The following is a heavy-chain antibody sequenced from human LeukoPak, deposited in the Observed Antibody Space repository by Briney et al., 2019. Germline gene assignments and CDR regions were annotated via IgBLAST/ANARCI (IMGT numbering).Heavy chain of an antibody. CDR2: ISGSGGST. D-gene: IGHD1-1*01. CDR1: GFPFSSYV. V-gene: IGHV3-23*01. Sequence: GGSLRLSCAASGFPFSSYVMSWVRQAPGKGLEWVSGISGSGGSTYYADSVKGRFTISRDNSKNTLYLQMNSLRATDTAVYYCATTLLRASTYMDVWGKGTTVTVSS. CDR3: ATTLLRASTYMDV. J-gene: IGHJ6*03.